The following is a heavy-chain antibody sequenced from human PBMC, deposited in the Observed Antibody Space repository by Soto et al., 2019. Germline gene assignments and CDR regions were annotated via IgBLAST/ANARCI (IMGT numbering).Heavy chain of an antibody. CDR3: ARERFRGGPIPSGMDV. CDR1: GGTFSSYA. Sequence: SVNVSCKASGGTFSSYAISWVRQAPGQGLEWMGGIIPIFGTANYAQKFQGRVTITADESTSTAYMELSSLRSEDTAVYYCARERFRGGPIPSGMDVWGQGTTVTVSS. D-gene: IGHD3-16*01. J-gene: IGHJ6*02. V-gene: IGHV1-69*13. CDR2: IIPIFGTA.